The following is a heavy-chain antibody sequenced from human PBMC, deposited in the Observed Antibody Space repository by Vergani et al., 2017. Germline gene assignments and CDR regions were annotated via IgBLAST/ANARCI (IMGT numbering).Heavy chain of an antibody. D-gene: IGHD3-22*01. CDR2: MNPNSGNT. Sequence: QVQLVQSGAEVKKPGASVKVSCKASGYTFTSYDINWVRQATGQGLEWMGWMNPNSGNTGYAKKFQGRVTMTRNNSISTAYMELSSQRSEDTAVYYCAREGRVSYYDSSGYYYPDWGQRTLVTVPS. V-gene: IGHV1-8*01. CDR1: GYTFTSYD. J-gene: IGHJ4*02. CDR3: AREGRVSYYDSSGYYYPD.